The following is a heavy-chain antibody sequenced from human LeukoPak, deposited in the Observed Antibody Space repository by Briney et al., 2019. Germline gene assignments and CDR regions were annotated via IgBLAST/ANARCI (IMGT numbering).Heavy chain of an antibody. CDR3: TRGLHTSLPFH. J-gene: IGHJ4*02. Sequence: KPSETLSLTCTVSGGSISTHFWSWVRQTAGRGLEWIGRVYPDGGPNYNPSLESRVTMSRDTSKNQFSLSLSSVTAADTAVYYCTRGLHTSLPFHWGQGIRVTVSA. CDR1: GGSISTHF. D-gene: IGHD2/OR15-2a*01. CDR2: VYPDGGP. V-gene: IGHV4-4*07.